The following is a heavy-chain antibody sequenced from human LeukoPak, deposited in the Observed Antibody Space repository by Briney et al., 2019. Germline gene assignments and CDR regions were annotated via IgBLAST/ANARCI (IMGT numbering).Heavy chain of an antibody. D-gene: IGHD3-9*01. CDR2: ISHHGSNE. V-gene: IGHV3-30*14. CDR1: GFTFSTYP. CDR3: ARVHDTTGYYHYFDS. Sequence: GGSLRLSCEASGFTFSTYPMHWVRQAPDKGLEWVAMISHHGSNEYYADSVKGRFTISRDNSKNTLYLQMNNPRVEDAAIYYCARVHDTTGYYHYFDSWGQGTLVTVSS. J-gene: IGHJ4*02.